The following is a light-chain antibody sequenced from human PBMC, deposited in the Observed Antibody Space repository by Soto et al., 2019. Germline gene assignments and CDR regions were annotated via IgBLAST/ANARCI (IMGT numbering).Light chain of an antibody. V-gene: IGKV3-15*01. J-gene: IGKJ2*01. Sequence: EIVMTQSPGTLSVSPGERATLSCRASQSISSNLAWYQQKSGQRPRLLIYGASTRATAIPTRFSGSGSGNEFTPTSSSLQSEYAAVYYCQHDNSWPPTFGQGTKLEIK. CDR2: GAS. CDR1: QSISSN. CDR3: QHDNSWPPT.